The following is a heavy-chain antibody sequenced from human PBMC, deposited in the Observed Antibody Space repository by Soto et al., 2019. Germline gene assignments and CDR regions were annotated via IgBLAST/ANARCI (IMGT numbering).Heavy chain of an antibody. D-gene: IGHD7-27*01. CDR3: ARRSKTGEIDY. CDR2: IYYSGST. V-gene: IGHV4-39*01. CDR1: GGSISSSSYY. J-gene: IGHJ4*02. Sequence: SETLSLPCTVSGGSISSSSYYWGWIRQPPGKGLEWIGSIYYSGSTYYNPSLKSRVTISVDTSKNQFSLKLSSVTAADTAVYCCARRSKTGEIDYWGQGTLVTVSS.